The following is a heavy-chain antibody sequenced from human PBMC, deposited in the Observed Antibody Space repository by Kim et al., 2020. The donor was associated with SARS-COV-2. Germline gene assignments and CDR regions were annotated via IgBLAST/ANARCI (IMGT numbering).Heavy chain of an antibody. CDR3: ARDRAHAFDI. V-gene: IGHV3-30-3*01. CDR2: ISYDGSNK. CDR1: GFTFSSYA. Sequence: GGSLRLSCAASGFTFSSYAMHWVRQAPGKGLEWVAVISYDGSNKYYADSVKGRFTISRDNSKNTLYLQMNSLRAEDTAVYDCARDRAHAFDIWGQGTMVTVSS. J-gene: IGHJ3*02.